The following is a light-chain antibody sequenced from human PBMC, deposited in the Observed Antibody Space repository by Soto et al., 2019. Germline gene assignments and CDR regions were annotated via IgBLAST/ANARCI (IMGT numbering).Light chain of an antibody. J-gene: IGKJ3*01. V-gene: IGKV1-33*01. Sequence: IQRNQSPSSLSASVGDGFTLTCQGIHDIRDYLNWYQQKPVKRPKLLIYDASNLQTGVPSRFSGSGSGTDFTFTISSLQPADIATYFCQQYYNLPQTFGPGTKVDIK. CDR2: DAS. CDR3: QQYYNLPQT. CDR1: HDIRDY.